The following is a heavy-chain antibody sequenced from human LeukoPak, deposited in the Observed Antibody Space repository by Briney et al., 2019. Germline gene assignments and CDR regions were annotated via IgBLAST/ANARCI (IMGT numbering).Heavy chain of an antibody. CDR3: ARDYCSSTSCLFDY. CDR1: GYTFTGYH. Sequence: ALVMVFCKASGYTFTGYHMHWVRQAPGQGLEWMGRINPNSGDTNYAQKFQGRVTMTRDTSISTAYMELSRLRSDDTAVYYCARDYCSSTSCLFDYWGQGTLVTVSS. D-gene: IGHD2-2*01. V-gene: IGHV1-2*06. CDR2: INPNSGDT. J-gene: IGHJ4*02.